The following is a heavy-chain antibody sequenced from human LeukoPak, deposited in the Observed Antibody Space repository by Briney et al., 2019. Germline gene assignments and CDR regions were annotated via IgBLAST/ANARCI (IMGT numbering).Heavy chain of an antibody. CDR1: GFTFTNYA. V-gene: IGHV3-23*01. J-gene: IGHJ4*02. CDR2: ISGSGTRT. CDR3: ARAMVRGVFIPLDY. Sequence: GGSLRLSCAASGFTFTNYAMSWVRQAPGKGLEWVPAISGSGTRTYYADSVKGRFTISRDNSKNTLYLQMNSLRAEDRAVYYCARAMVRGVFIPLDYWGQGTLVTVSS. D-gene: IGHD3-10*01.